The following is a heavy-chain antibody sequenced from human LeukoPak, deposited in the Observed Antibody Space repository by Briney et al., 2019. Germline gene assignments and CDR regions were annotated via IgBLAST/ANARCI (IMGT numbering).Heavy chain of an antibody. CDR3: ARVDYHDGSGYYYNFRY. CDR1: GYSISSGYY. Sequence: PSETLSLTCTVSGYSISSGYYWGWIRQPPGKGLEWIGNIYRSGSTPYNPSLRSRVTISVDTSKDQFSLKLSSVTAADTAVYYCARVDYHDGSGYYYNFRYWGQGTLVTVSS. V-gene: IGHV4-38-2*02. D-gene: IGHD3-22*01. J-gene: IGHJ4*02. CDR2: IYRSGST.